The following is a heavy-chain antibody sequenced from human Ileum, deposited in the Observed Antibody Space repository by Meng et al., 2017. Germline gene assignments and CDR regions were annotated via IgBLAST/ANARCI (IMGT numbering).Heavy chain of an antibody. D-gene: IGHD7-27*01. CDR2: AST. Sequence: QVQRQESGPGLVRPSETLSLLCAVSGGSGSSSGYQWGWIRQPPGKGLEWIGYASTNYNPSLKSRVTISVDTSKNQFSLKLTSVTAADTAVYYCARDHWGSLDYWGQGVLVTVSS. V-gene: IGHV4-61*08. J-gene: IGHJ4*02. CDR3: ARDHWGSLDY. CDR1: GGSGSSSGYQ.